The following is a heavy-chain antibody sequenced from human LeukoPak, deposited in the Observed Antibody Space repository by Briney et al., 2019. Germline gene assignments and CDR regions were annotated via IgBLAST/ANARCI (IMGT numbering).Heavy chain of an antibody. Sequence: SVKVSCEASGGTLRSHVLIWVRQAPGQGLEWIGEIIPLFGTVNYAERFRGRVTITAAEDTTTAYMELNSLRSEDTAMYYCARGQVKSFSTSGNWYFDLWGRGTLVTVSS. CDR2: IIPLFGTV. D-gene: IGHD2-21*01. V-gene: IGHV1-69*01. CDR1: GGTLRSHV. J-gene: IGHJ2*01. CDR3: ARGQVKSFSTSGNWYFDL.